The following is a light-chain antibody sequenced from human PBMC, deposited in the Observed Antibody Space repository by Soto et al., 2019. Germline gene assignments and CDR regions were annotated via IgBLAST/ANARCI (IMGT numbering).Light chain of an antibody. CDR3: QSYDSSLSGSYV. J-gene: IGLJ1*01. Sequence: QPVLTQPPSVSGAPGQRVTISCTGSSSNIGAGYDVHWYQQFPGTAPKLLIYGNSNRPSGVPDRFSGSKSGTSASLAITGLQAEDEADYYCQSYDSSLSGSYVFGTGTKVTVL. V-gene: IGLV1-40*01. CDR1: SSNIGAGYD. CDR2: GNS.